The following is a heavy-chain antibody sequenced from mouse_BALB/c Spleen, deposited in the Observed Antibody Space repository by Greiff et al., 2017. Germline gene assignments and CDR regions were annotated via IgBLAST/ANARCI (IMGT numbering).Heavy chain of an antibody. CDR1: GYTFTSYW. Sequence: QVQLQQSGAELAKPGASVKMSCKASGYTFTSYWMHWVKQRPGQGLEWIGYINPSTGYTEYNQKFKDKATLTADKSSSTAYMQLSSLTSEDSAVYYCARPAYYRYEGLMDYWGQGTSVTVSS. CDR2: INPSTGYT. D-gene: IGHD2-14*01. V-gene: IGHV1-7*01. J-gene: IGHJ4*01. CDR3: ARPAYYRYEGLMDY.